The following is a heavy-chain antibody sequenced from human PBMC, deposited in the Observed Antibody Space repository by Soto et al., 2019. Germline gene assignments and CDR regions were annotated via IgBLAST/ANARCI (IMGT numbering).Heavy chain of an antibody. CDR1: GGTFSSYA. Sequence: ASVKVSCKASGGTFSSYAISWVRQAPGQGLEWMGGIIPIFGTANYAQKFQGRVTITADESTSTAYMELSSLRSEDTAVYYCVSLAGYSSGWYLFDYWGQGTLVIVSS. CDR3: VSLAGYSSGWYLFDY. D-gene: IGHD6-19*01. J-gene: IGHJ4*02. CDR2: IIPIFGTA. V-gene: IGHV1-69*13.